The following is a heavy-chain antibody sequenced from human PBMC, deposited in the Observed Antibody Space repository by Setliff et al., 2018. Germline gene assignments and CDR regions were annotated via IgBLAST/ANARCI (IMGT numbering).Heavy chain of an antibody. CDR3: ARESRYYYDNLGTLDY. V-gene: IGHV4-30-4*08. J-gene: IGHJ4*02. CDR2: ICSSGST. Sequence: KPSETLSLTCTVSGGSISSGDYYWSWIRQPPGKGLEWIGYICSSGSTYYNPSLKSRVSISVDTSKNQFSLKLSSVTAADTAVYYCARESRYYYDNLGTLDYWGQGTLVTVSS. CDR1: GGSISSGDYY. D-gene: IGHD3-22*01.